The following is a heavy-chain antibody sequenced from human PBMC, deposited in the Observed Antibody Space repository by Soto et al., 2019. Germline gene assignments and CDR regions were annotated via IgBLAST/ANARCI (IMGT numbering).Heavy chain of an antibody. CDR2: INHSGST. CDR3: ASFGYSSGWDAFDI. V-gene: IGHV4-34*01. D-gene: IGHD6-19*01. Sequence: ASETLSLTCAVYGGSFSGYYWSWIRQPPGKGLEWIGEINHSGSTNYNPSLKSRVTISVDTSKNQFSLKLSSVTAADTAVYYCASFGYSSGWDAFDIWGQGTMVTVSS. CDR1: GGSFSGYY. J-gene: IGHJ3*02.